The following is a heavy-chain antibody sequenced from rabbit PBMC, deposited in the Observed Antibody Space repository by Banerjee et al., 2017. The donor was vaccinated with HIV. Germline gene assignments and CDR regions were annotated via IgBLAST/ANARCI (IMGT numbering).Heavy chain of an antibody. D-gene: IGHD1-1*01. CDR2: INIDSGST. Sequence: QQQLVESGGDLVKPGASLTLTCTASGFSLSSYNIQWVRQAPGKGLEWIGCINIDSGSTDYASWVNGRFTISKTSSTTVTLQMTSLTAADTATYFCAREEYISNGYFLGYFNLWGPGTLVTVS. CDR1: GFSLSSYN. CDR3: AREEYISNGYFLGYFNL. V-gene: IGHV1S45*01. J-gene: IGHJ4*01.